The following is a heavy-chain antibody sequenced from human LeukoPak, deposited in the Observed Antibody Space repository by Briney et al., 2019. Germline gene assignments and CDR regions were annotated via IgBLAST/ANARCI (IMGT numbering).Heavy chain of an antibody. D-gene: IGHD2-15*01. J-gene: IGHJ4*02. CDR3: ARGADTHFDY. CDR2: IYTSGGT. V-gene: IGHV3-53*01. Sequence: GGSLRLSCAASGLTVSGNYMSWVRQAPGKGLEWVSVIYTSGGTSYADSVKGRFAMSRENAKNSLYLQMNSLTAGDTAVYYCARGADTHFDYWGQGILVTVSS. CDR1: GLTVSGNY.